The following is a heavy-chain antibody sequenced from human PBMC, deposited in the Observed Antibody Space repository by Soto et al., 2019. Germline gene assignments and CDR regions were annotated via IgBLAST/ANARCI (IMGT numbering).Heavy chain of an antibody. V-gene: IGHV5-51*01. D-gene: IGHD3-16*01. CDR1: GYIIKNYW. CDR2: IFPDDSDA. CDR3: FRGGVTSRTFDY. Sequence: GESLKISFKPSGYIIKNYWIGWVRQMPGQGLEWMGIIFPDDSDARYSPSFQGHVTISVDKSISTAYVQWSSLKASDSAIYYCFRGGVTSRTFDYWGQGTLVTVSS. J-gene: IGHJ4*02.